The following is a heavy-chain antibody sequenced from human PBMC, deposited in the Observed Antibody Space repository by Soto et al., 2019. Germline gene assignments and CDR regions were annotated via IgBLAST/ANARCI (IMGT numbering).Heavy chain of an antibody. V-gene: IGHV1-3*01. D-gene: IGHD1-26*01. CDR2: ISGGNGNT. CDR3: LSSGSASFDY. J-gene: IGHJ4*02. Sequence: GASVKVSCKAPRYTFTNCAIHWVRQAPGQRLEWMGWISGGNGNTYYSQHFQGRVTITRDTSASTAYMELSSLRSEDTAVYYCLSSGSASFDYWGQGTLVTVSS. CDR1: RYTFTNCA.